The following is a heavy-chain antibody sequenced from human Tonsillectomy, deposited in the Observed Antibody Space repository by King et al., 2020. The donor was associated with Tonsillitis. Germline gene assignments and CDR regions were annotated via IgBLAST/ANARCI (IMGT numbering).Heavy chain of an antibody. CDR1: GFTVSSNY. J-gene: IGHJ4*02. CDR2: IYSGGST. CDR3: ATGLGGDGYNLVPVDY. Sequence: VQLVESGGGLVQPGGSLRLSCAASGFTVSSNYMRWVRQAPGKGLEWVSVIYSGGSTYYADSVKGRFTISRDNSKNTLYLQMNSLRAEDTAGYYWATGLGGDGYNLVPVDYWGQGTLVTVSS. V-gene: IGHV3-66*01. D-gene: IGHD5-24*01.